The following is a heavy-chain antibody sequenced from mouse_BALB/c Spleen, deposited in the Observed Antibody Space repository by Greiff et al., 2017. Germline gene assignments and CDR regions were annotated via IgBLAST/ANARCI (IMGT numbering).Heavy chain of an antibody. CDR3: ARSVGNYWYFDV. CDR1: GYAFTNYL. CDR2: INPGSGGT. J-gene: IGHJ1*01. Sequence: QVQLQQSGAELVRPGTSVKVSCKASGYAFTNYLIEWVKQRPGQGLEWIGVINPGSGGTNYNEKFKGKATLTADKSSSTAYMQLSSLTSDDSAVYFCARSVGNYWYFDVWGAGTTVTVSS. D-gene: IGHD1-1*02. V-gene: IGHV1-54*01.